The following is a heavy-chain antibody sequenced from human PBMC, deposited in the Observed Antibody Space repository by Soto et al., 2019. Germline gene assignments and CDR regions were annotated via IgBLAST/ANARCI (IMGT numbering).Heavy chain of an antibody. Sequence: GGSLRLSCAASGFTFSSYAMSWVRQAPGKGLEWVSTISGGGVSTHYADSVKGRFTISRDNSKNTLYLQMNSLRAEYTAVHYCAKTYCSGGSCYYGAIDIWGQGTMVTVSS. D-gene: IGHD2-15*01. CDR2: ISGGGVST. CDR3: AKTYCSGGSCYYGAIDI. J-gene: IGHJ3*02. V-gene: IGHV3-23*01. CDR1: GFTFSSYA.